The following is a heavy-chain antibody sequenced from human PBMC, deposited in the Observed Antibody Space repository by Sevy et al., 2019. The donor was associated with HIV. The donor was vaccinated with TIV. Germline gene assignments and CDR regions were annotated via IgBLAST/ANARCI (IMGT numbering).Heavy chain of an antibody. V-gene: IGHV3-74*01. D-gene: IGHD6-13*01. CDR2: VNSDGDT. CDR1: GYTFSSYW. CDR3: VAANSWEDY. Sequence: GGSLRLSCEGSGYTFSSYWMHWVRQAPGKGLEWVSRVNSDGDTAYADSVKGRFTMSRDNAENTMSLQMNSLRADDTGLYYCVAANSWEDYWGQGTLVTVSS. J-gene: IGHJ4*02.